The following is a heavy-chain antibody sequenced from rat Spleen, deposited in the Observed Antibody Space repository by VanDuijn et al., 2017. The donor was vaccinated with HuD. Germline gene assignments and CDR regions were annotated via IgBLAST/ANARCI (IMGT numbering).Heavy chain of an antibody. Sequence: EVQLVESGGGLVQPGRSLKLSCAASGFTFSNYGMAWVRQAPKKGLEWVAYISFDGGGTYYRDSVKGRFTISRDNAKSTLYLQMNSLRSEDTATYYCARHILLDWYFDFWGPGTMVTVSS. J-gene: IGHJ1*01. D-gene: IGHD1-1*01. CDR3: ARHILLDWYFDF. V-gene: IGHV5-29*01. CDR1: GFTFSNYG. CDR2: ISFDGGGT.